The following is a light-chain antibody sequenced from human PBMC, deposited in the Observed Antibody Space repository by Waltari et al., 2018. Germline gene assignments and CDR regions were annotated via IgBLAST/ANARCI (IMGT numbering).Light chain of an antibody. CDR3: QQRKNWPPLT. CDR2: DTS. V-gene: IGKV3-11*01. CDR1: QNVDRY. Sequence: ETVLTQSPATLSLSPGERATLPCKASQNVDRYLAWYQQKPGQAPRLLIYDTSNRATGIPVRFSGSGSGTDFTLTISSLEPEDFAVYYCQQRKNWPPLTFGGGTRVEIK. J-gene: IGKJ4*01.